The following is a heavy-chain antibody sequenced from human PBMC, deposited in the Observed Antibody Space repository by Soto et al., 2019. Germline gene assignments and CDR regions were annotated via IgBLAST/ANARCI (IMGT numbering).Heavy chain of an antibody. J-gene: IGHJ5*02. V-gene: IGHV3-23*01. D-gene: IGHD6-13*01. Sequence: EVQLLESGGGLVQPGGSLRLSCATSGFTFSTYAMSWVRQAPGKGLEWVSAIVGGGGGATFYADSVKGRFTISRDSSKNTLYLQMNSLRVEDTAVYYCAKEMAARGKGWFDPWGQGTLVTVSS. CDR1: GFTFSTYA. CDR3: AKEMAARGKGWFDP. CDR2: IVGGGGGAT.